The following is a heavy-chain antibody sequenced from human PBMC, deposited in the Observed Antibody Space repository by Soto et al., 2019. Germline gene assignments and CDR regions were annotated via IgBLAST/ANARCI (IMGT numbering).Heavy chain of an antibody. V-gene: IGHV4-59*01. D-gene: IGHD3-22*01. CDR2: IYYSGST. Sequence: SETLSLTCTVSGGSISSYYWSWIRQPPGKGLEWIGYIYYSGSTNYNPSLKSRVTISVDTSKNQFSLKLSSVTAADTAVYYCAREAMREYYYDSSGYYANGSMDVWGQGTTVTVS. CDR3: AREAMREYYYDSSGYYANGSMDV. CDR1: GGSISSYY. J-gene: IGHJ6*02.